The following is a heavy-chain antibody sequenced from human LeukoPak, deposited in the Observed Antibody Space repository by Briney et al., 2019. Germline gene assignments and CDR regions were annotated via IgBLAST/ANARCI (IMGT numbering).Heavy chain of an antibody. CDR2: IYYSGST. CDR3: ARLSSSWPNQFDY. CDR1: GGSISSSNYY. V-gene: IGHV4-39*01. Sequence: SETLSPTCTVSGGSISSSNYYWGWIRQPPGKGLEWLGNIYYSGSTYYNPSLKSPVTISVDMSKNQFSLKLSSVTAADTAVYYCARLSSSWPNQFDYRGQGTPVTVSS. J-gene: IGHJ4*02. D-gene: IGHD2-2*01.